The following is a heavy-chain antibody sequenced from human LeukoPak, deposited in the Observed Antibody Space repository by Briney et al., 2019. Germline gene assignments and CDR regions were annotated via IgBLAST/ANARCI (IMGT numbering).Heavy chain of an antibody. Sequence: GGSLRHSHAPSGLPQYNLVDHGARLPPGKGLEWVAFFRYDGNHEYYADSVKGRFTFSRDNSKNTLFLQMDSLRPEDTAVYYCAGRPSGFLWTAFDYWGQGILVTVSS. CDR3: AGRPSGFLWTAFDY. CDR2: FRYDGNHE. D-gene: IGHD3-10*01. V-gene: IGHV3-30*02. J-gene: IGHJ4*02. CDR1: GLPQYNLV.